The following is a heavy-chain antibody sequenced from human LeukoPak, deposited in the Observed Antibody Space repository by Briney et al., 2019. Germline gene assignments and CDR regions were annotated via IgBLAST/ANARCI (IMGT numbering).Heavy chain of an antibody. CDR3: AKDRWTEVDAFDI. CDR2: ISGSGGST. V-gene: IGHV3-23*01. J-gene: IGHJ3*02. D-gene: IGHD1-1*01. Sequence: GGSLRLSCAASGFTFSSYQMNWVRQAPGKGLEWVSAISGSGGSTYYAHSVKGRFTISRDNSKNTLYLQMNSLRAEDTAVYYCAKDRWTEVDAFDIWGQGTMVTVSS. CDR1: GFTFSSYQ.